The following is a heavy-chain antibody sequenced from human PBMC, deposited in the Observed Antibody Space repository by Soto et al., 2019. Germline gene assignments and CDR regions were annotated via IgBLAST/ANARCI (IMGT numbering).Heavy chain of an antibody. D-gene: IGHD6-6*01. V-gene: IGHV1-18*04. CDR1: GFTFSTYG. CDR3: ARSPGSSNRYYYYYGMDV. CDR2: ISTYNGNT. J-gene: IGHJ6*02. Sequence: QVQLVQSGAEVKKPGASVKVSCKASGFTFSTYGISWVRQAPGQGLEWMGWISTYNGNTNYAQKVQGRVTMTTDTSTSTAYMDLRSLRSDDTAVYYCARSPGSSNRYYYYYGMDVWGQGTTVTVSS.